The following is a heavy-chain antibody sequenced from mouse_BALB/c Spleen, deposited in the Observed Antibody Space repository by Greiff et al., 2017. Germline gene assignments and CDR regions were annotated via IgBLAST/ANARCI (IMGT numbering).Heavy chain of an antibody. J-gene: IGHJ4*01. CDR3: ERQLRGNDGDRKYDAMDE. CDR1: GYSFTGYF. D-gene: IGHD3-2*02. V-gene: IGHV1-20*02. CDR2: INPYNGDT. Sequence: VQLQQSGPELMKPGASVKISCTASGYSFTGYFLNWVMQSPGKSLEWIGRINPYNGDTFYNQKFKGKATLTVDKSSSTAHMELRILASEDSAVYDCERQLRGNDGDRKYDAMDEGGKGTSV.